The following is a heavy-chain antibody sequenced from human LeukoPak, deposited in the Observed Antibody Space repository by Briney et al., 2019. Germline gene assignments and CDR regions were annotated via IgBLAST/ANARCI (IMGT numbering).Heavy chain of an antibody. CDR1: GGSISSYY. Sequence: SETLSLTCTVSGGSISSYYWSWIRQPAGKGLEWIGRIYTSVSTNYNPSLRSRVTMSVDTSKNQFSLKLISVTAADTAVYYCARDADSSGYYFSIWGQGTLVTVSS. V-gene: IGHV4-4*07. CDR3: ARDADSSGYYFSI. CDR2: IYTSVST. J-gene: IGHJ4*02. D-gene: IGHD3-22*01.